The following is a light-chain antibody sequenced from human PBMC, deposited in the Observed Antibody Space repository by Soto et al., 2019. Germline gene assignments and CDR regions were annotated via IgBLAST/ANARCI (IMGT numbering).Light chain of an antibody. J-gene: IGKJ3*01. CDR3: HPYTIWPLT. CDR2: DAS. V-gene: IGKV3-15*01. CDR1: QSVYTN. Sequence: EVVLTQSPGTLSVSQGEGATLSCRAGQSVYTNLAWYQQKPGQAPRLLLYDASTRATGIPARFSGSGSGTEFTLTISSLQSEDFEVYYCHPYTIWPLTFGPGTNLDV.